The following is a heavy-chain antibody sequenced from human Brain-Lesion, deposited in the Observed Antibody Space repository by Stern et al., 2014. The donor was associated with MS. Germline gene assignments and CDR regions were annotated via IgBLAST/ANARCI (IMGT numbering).Heavy chain of an antibody. D-gene: IGHD2-2*01. V-gene: IGHV4-61*02. CDR2: IFNSGST. CDR1: GGSISSGGYY. CDR3: ARGRVVPGFQYYATDV. J-gene: IGHJ6*02. Sequence: VQLVESGPGLVKPSQTLSLSCTVSGGSISSGGYYWSWIRQPAGKGLEWIGRIFNSGSTSYNPPPKSRVTISKETSQNQFSLRLNPMTAADTAVYYCARGRVVPGFQYYATDVWGQGTTVIVSS.